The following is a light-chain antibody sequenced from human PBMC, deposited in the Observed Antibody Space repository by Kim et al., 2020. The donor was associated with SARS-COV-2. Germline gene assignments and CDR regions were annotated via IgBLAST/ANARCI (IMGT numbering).Light chain of an antibody. CDR3: LQYNNWPPLT. V-gene: IGKV3-15*01. Sequence: DTVMTQSPATLSASPGERATLSCRASQSVTSNLAWYQQKPGQAPRLLVYGASTRATGVPTRFSGSGSGTEFTLTISILQSEDFAIYYCLQYNNWPPLTFGGGTKVDIK. J-gene: IGKJ4*01. CDR2: GAS. CDR1: QSVTSN.